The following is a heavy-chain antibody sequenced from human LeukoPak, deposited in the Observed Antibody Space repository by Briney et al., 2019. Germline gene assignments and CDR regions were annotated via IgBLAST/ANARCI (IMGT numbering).Heavy chain of an antibody. CDR1: GFTFSSYS. Sequence: GGSLRLSCAASGFTFSSYSMNWVRQAPGKGLEWVSSISSSSYIYYADSVKGRFTISRDNAKNSLYLQMNSLRAEDTAVYYCARDQDMGSSFAYWGQGTLVTVSS. D-gene: IGHD3-10*01. V-gene: IGHV3-21*01. CDR2: ISSSSYI. CDR3: ARDQDMGSSFAY. J-gene: IGHJ4*02.